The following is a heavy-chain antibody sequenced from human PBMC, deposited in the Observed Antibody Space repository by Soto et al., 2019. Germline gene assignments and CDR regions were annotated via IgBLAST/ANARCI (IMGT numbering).Heavy chain of an antibody. J-gene: IGHJ4*02. CDR1: GGSVSSNSYS. D-gene: IGHD1-26*01. Sequence: PLETLSLTCTVSGGSVSSNSYSWGWIRQSPGKGLEWIGTIYSTENTYYLPSLLSRVTISVDTSMDEFSLRLSSVTAADTAVYYCARDTRDGYYFEYWGQGILVTVS. V-gene: IGHV4-39*02. CDR3: ARDTRDGYYFEY. CDR2: IYSTENT.